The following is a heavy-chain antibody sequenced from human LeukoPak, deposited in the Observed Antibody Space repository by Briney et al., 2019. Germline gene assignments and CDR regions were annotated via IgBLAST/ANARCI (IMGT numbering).Heavy chain of an antibody. D-gene: IGHD3-22*01. J-gene: IGHJ3*02. Sequence: SETLSLTCTVSGGSISSSSYYWGWIRQPPGKGLGWLGSIYYSGSTYYNPSLKSRGTISVDTSKNQFSLKLSSVPAADTAVDYCARLITMIVVGRAFDIWGQGTMVTVSS. CDR1: GGSISSSSYY. CDR2: IYYSGST. CDR3: ARLITMIVVGRAFDI. V-gene: IGHV4-39*07.